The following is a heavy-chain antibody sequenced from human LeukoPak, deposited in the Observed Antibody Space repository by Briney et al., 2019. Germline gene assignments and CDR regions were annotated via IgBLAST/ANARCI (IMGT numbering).Heavy chain of an antibody. Sequence: GGSLRLSCAASGFTFSSYEMNWVRQAPGKGLEWVSYISSSGSTIYYADSVKGRFTISRDNAKNSLYLQMNSLRAEDTAVYYCARDRGGDYEGYYYYYYMDVWGKGTTVTISS. J-gene: IGHJ6*03. D-gene: IGHD4-17*01. CDR1: GFTFSSYE. CDR2: ISSSGSTI. V-gene: IGHV3-48*03. CDR3: ARDRGGDYEGYYYYYYMDV.